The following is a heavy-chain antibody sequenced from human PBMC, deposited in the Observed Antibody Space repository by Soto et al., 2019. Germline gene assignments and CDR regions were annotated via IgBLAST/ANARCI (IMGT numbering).Heavy chain of an antibody. V-gene: IGHV2-5*02. CDR3: AHSPXHSFGDS. CDR1: GFSLSTVEEG. Sequence: QITLKESGPTLLKPTQTLTLTCTFSGFSLSTVEEGVGWIRQPPGKALEWLALIYWDDERRYSPSLKSRLTITKDXSRXQXILXXTNMXPVXXXXYXXAHSPXHSFGDSWGQGIMVTVSS. J-gene: IGHJ4*02. D-gene: IGHD1-26*01. CDR2: IYWDDER.